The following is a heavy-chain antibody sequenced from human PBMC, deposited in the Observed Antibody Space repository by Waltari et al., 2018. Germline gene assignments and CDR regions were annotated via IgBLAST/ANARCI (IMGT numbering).Heavy chain of an antibody. J-gene: IGHJ5*02. CDR3: ARDRGDYYDSSGPSQWYNWFDP. CDR1: GGTFSSYA. V-gene: IGHV1-69*10. Sequence: QVQLVQSGAEVKKPGSSVKVSCKASGGTFSSYAISWVRQAPGQGLEWMVGIIPILGIANYAQKFQGRVTITADKSTSTAYMELSSLRSEDTAVYYCARDRGDYYDSSGPSQWYNWFDPWGQGTLVTVSS. CDR2: IIPILGIA. D-gene: IGHD3-22*01.